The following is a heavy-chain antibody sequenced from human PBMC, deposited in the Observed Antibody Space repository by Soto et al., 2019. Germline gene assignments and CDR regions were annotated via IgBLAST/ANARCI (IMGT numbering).Heavy chain of an antibody. D-gene: IGHD2-15*01. CDR2: INHSGST. CDR1: GGSFSGYY. Sequence: QVQLQQWGAGLLKPSETLSLTCAVYGGSFSGYYWCWIRQPPGKGLVWIGEINHSGSTNYNPSLKRRVTISVDTSKNQFSLKRSSVTAAGTAFYYCARGPPAVYCSGGSCYSGFDPCGQGTLVTVSS. CDR3: ARGPPAVYCSGGSCYSGFDP. J-gene: IGHJ5*02. V-gene: IGHV4-34*01.